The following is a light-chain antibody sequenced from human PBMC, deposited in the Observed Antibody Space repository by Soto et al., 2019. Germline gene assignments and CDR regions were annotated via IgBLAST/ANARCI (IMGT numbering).Light chain of an antibody. Sequence: DIQMTQSPSSLSASVGDRVTITCRASQSISSYLNWYQQKPWKAPKLLIYAASSLQSVVPSRFSGSGSGTDFTLTISSLQPEDFATYYCQQSYSTPVTFGQGTRLEIK. CDR2: AAS. CDR1: QSISSY. J-gene: IGKJ5*01. CDR3: QQSYSTPVT. V-gene: IGKV1-39*01.